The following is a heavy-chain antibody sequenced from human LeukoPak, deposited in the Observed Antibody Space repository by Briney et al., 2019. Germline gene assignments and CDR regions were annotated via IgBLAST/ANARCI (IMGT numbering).Heavy chain of an antibody. CDR2: IKQDGSEK. V-gene: IGHV3-7*01. J-gene: IGHJ6*03. CDR3: ARVISSDFWSGYFRYYYYYMDV. D-gene: IGHD3-3*01. Sequence: GGSLRLSCAASGFTFSSYCMSWVRQAPGKGLEWVANIKQDGSEKYYVDSVKGRFTISRDNAKNSLYLQMNSQRAEDTAVYYCARVISSDFWSGYFRYYYYYMDVWGKGTTVTVSS. CDR1: GFTFSSYC.